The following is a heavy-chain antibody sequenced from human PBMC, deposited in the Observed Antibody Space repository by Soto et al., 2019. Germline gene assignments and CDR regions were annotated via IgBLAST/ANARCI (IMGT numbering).Heavy chain of an antibody. Sequence: SGGSLRLSCTTSEFTFGDYAMSWFRQAPGKGLEWVGFIRSKTYGGTTEYAASVKGRFTISRDDPKSIAYLQMNSLKTEDTAEYYCAIDLEGSVAERDLFDYWRQGTLVTVSS. D-gene: IGHD6-19*01. CDR1: EFTFGDYA. J-gene: IGHJ4*02. CDR3: AIDLEGSVAERDLFDY. CDR2: IRSKTYGGTT. V-gene: IGHV3-49*03.